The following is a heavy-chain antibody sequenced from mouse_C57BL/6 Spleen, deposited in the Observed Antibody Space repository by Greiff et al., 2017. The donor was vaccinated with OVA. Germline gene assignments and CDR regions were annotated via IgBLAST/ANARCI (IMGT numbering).Heavy chain of an antibody. CDR3: ARVGSGSYYFDY. V-gene: IGHV5-4*01. J-gene: IGHJ2*01. CDR1: GFTFSSYA. CDR2: ISDGGSYT. D-gene: IGHD3-2*02. Sequence: DVHLVESGGGLVKPGGSLKLSCAASGFTFSSYAMSWVRQTPEKRLEWVATISDGGSYTYYPDNVKGRFTISRDNAKNNLYLQMSHLKSEDTAMYYCARVGSGSYYFDYWGQGTTLTVSS.